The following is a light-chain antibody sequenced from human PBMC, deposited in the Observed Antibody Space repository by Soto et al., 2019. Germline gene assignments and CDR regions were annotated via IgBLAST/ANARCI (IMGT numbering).Light chain of an antibody. V-gene: IGKV3-11*01. CDR3: QQRRDWPIT. Sequence: EIVLTQSPATLSLSPGERATLSCRASPSVDTLLSWYQQKPGQVPRLLIYDASNRATGIPARFSGSGSGTDFTRTISSLEPADFAVYYCQQRRDWPITFGGGTKVEIK. J-gene: IGKJ4*01. CDR1: PSVDTL. CDR2: DAS.